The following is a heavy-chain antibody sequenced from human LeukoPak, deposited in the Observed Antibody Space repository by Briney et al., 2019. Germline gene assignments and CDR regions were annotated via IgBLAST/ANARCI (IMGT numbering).Heavy chain of an antibody. V-gene: IGHV3-33*08. CDR1: GFTFSSYG. J-gene: IGHJ4*02. Sequence: GGSLGLSCAASGFTFSSYGMHWVRQAPGKGLEWVAVIWYDGSNKYYADSVKGRFTISRDNSKNTLYLQMNSLRAEDTAVYYCAGDSSGTQYWGQGTLVTVSS. CDR2: IWYDGSNK. D-gene: IGHD3-22*01. CDR3: AGDSSGTQY.